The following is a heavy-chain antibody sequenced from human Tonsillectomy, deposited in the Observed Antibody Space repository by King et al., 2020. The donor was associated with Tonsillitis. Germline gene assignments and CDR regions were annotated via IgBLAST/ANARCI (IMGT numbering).Heavy chain of an antibody. D-gene: IGHD6-19*01. J-gene: IGHJ4*02. CDR2: IIPIFGTA. Sequence: HVQLVESGVEVKKPGSSVMVSCKASGGTFSSYAVSWVRQAPGQGLEWMGGIIPIFGTANYAQKFQGRVTITADESTSTDYMELSSLRSEDTAVYYCACGPPGAVAGSFDYWGQGTLVTVSS. CDR1: GGTFSSYA. CDR3: ACGPPGAVAGSFDY. V-gene: IGHV1-69*01.